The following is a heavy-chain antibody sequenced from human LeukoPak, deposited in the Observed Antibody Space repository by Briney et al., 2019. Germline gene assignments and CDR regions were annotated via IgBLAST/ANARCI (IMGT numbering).Heavy chain of an antibody. J-gene: IGHJ5*02. CDR1: DGSISSYY. CDR2: IYYSGST. CDR3: ERDSLCWFDP. Sequence: PSETLSLTCTVSDGSISSYYWSSVRQPPGKGLEWIGHIYYSGSTNYNPSLKSRVTISVDTSKSQFSLKLRSVTAADTAVYYCERDSLCWFDPWGQGTLVTVSS. V-gene: IGHV4-59*01. D-gene: IGHD3-16*01.